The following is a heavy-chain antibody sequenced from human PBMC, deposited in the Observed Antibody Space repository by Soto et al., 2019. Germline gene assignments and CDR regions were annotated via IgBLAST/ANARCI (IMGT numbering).Heavy chain of an antibody. J-gene: IGHJ6*02. CDR2: ISSSSSYI. CDR1: GFTFSSYS. CDR3: ARKPTLGYCSGGSCCSHDYYYGMDV. D-gene: IGHD2-15*01. Sequence: GGSLRLSCAASGFTFSSYSMNWVRQAPGKGLEWVSSISSSSSYIYYADSVKGRFTISRDNAKNSLYLQMNSLRAEDTAVYYCARKPTLGYCSGGSCCSHDYYYGMDVWGQGTTVTVSS. V-gene: IGHV3-21*01.